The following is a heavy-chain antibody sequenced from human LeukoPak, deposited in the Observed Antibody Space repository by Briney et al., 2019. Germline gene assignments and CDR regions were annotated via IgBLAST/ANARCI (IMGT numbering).Heavy chain of an antibody. CDR2: ISGSGGST. CDR1: GFTFSSYA. D-gene: IGHD5-18*01. V-gene: IGHV3-23*01. CDR3: GKDGAWRGDTFDY. Sequence: GGSLRLSCAASGFTFSSYAMSWVRQAPGKGLEWVSAISGSGGSTYYADSVKGRFTISRDNSKNTLYLQMNSLKAEDTAVYYCGKDGAWRGDTFDYGGKETLVTVSS. J-gene: IGHJ4*02.